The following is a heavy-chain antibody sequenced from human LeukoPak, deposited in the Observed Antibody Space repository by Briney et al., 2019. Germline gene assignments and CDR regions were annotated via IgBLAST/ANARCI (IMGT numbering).Heavy chain of an antibody. CDR3: AKSNGYGLVDI. Sequence: PSETLSLTCTVSGYFISNGYYWGWIRQSPGKGLEWVGSVSHRGSTYYNPSLRSRVTISLDTSRNQFSLKLNSVTAADTAVYYCAKSNGYGLVDIWGQGTMVTVSS. J-gene: IGHJ3*02. CDR1: GYFISNGYY. CDR2: VSHRGST. V-gene: IGHV4-38-2*02. D-gene: IGHD3-10*01.